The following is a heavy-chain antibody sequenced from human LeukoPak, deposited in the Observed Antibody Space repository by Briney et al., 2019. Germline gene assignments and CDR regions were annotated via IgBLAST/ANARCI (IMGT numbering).Heavy chain of an antibody. Sequence: PSETLSLTCVGDGGSLRDHFWSWIRQPPEKTLEWIGEVNYWGNTNYSPSLKSRVTISIDTSTKQVSLRLNSVSAADTAVYYCARDCYYGSGSYCYWGQGTLVSVSS. CDR1: GGSLRDHF. CDR3: ARDCYYGSGSYCY. D-gene: IGHD3-10*01. V-gene: IGHV4-34*01. J-gene: IGHJ4*02. CDR2: VNYWGNT.